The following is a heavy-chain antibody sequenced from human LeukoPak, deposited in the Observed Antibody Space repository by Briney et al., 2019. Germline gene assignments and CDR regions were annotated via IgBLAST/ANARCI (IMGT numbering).Heavy chain of an antibody. V-gene: IGHV5-51*01. Sequence: GEPLKISCTGSGYIFTSYWIGWVRQMPGKGLEGMGIIYPGDADTRYSTSFPGKVTISAAKSISTAYLQWSTLKASDTAMYYCARGAGYSSGWYFPTVDWFDPWGQGTLVTVSS. CDR3: ARGAGYSSGWYFPTVDWFDP. D-gene: IGHD6-19*01. J-gene: IGHJ5*02. CDR1: GYIFTSYW. CDR2: IYPGDADT.